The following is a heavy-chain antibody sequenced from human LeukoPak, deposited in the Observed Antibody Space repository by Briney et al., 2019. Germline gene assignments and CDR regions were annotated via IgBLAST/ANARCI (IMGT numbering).Heavy chain of an antibody. J-gene: IGHJ4*02. CDR2: IKQDGSDK. V-gene: IGHV3-7*04. Sequence: PGGSLRLSCAASGFTFSRFWMSWVRQAPGKGLEWVANIKQDGSDKYYVDSVKGRFTISRDNAKNSLYLQMNSLRAEDTAVFYCARDGTYTDYDPDFDIWGQGTLVTVS. CDR3: ARDGTYTDYDPDFDI. D-gene: IGHD5-12*01. CDR1: GFTFSRFW.